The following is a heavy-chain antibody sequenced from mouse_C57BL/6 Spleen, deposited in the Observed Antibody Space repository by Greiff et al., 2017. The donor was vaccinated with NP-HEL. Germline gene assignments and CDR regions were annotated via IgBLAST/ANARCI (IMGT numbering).Heavy chain of an antibody. CDR3: AREIVTTVVATPFAY. V-gene: IGHV1-54*01. J-gene: IGHJ3*01. CDR1: GYAFTNYL. D-gene: IGHD1-1*01. Sequence: QVQLKQSGAELVRPGTSVKVSCKASGYAFTNYLIEWVKQRPGQGLEWIGVINPGSGGTNYNEKFKGKATLTADKSSSTAYMQLSSLTSEDSAVYFCAREIVTTVVATPFAYWGQGTLVTVSA. CDR2: INPGSGGT.